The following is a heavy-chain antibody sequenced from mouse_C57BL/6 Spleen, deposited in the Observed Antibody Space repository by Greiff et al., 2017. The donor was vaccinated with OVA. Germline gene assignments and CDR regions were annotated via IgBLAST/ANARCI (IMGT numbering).Heavy chain of an antibody. Sequence: QVQLQQPGAELVKPGASVKLSCKASGYTFTSYWMHWVKQRPGQGLEWIGMIHPNSGSTHYTEKFKSKATLTVDKSSSTAYMQLSSLTSEDSAVYYCARSLTGDDYWGQGTTLTVSS. CDR2: IHPNSGST. D-gene: IGHD4-1*01. J-gene: IGHJ2*01. CDR1: GYTFTSYW. CDR3: ARSLTGDDY. V-gene: IGHV1-64*01.